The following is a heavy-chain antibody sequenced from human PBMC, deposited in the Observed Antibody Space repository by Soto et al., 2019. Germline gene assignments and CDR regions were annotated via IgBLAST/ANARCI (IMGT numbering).Heavy chain of an antibody. CDR3: ARDYCSGGSCYFDY. Sequence: ASLKVSCKASGYTFTSYGISWVRQAPGQGLEWMGWISAYNGNTNYAQKLQGRVTMTTDTSTSTAYMELRSLRSDDTAVYYCARDYCSGGSCYFDYWGQGTLVTVSS. D-gene: IGHD2-15*01. J-gene: IGHJ4*02. CDR2: ISAYNGNT. V-gene: IGHV1-18*01. CDR1: GYTFTSYG.